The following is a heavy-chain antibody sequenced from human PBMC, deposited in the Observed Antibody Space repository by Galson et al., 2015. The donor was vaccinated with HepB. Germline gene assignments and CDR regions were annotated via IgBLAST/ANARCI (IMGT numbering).Heavy chain of an antibody. CDR2: FEPEDGET. V-gene: IGHV1-24*01. CDR3: ATIGSSSGRGYFDY. Sequence: SVKVSCKVSGYTLTELSMHWVRQAPGKGLEWMGGFEPEDGETIYAQKFQGRVTMTEDKSTDTAYMELSSLRSEDTAVYYCATIGSSSGRGYFDYWGQGTLVTVSS. CDR1: GYTLTELS. J-gene: IGHJ4*02. D-gene: IGHD6-6*01.